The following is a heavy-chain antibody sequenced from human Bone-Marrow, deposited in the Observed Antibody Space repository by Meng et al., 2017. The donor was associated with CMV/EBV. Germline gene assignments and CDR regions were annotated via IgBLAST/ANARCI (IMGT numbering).Heavy chain of an antibody. Sequence: GESLKISCAASGFTFSSYEMNWVRQAPGKGLEWVSETTGSGGDTYYADSVRGRFTISRDNAKNTLYLQMNSLRAEDTAVYYCAKDSGWQRTHGLDVWGQGTTVTVSS. J-gene: IGHJ6*02. CDR1: GFTFSSYE. CDR3: AKDSGWQRTHGLDV. V-gene: IGHV3-23*01. D-gene: IGHD6-25*01. CDR2: TTGSGGDT.